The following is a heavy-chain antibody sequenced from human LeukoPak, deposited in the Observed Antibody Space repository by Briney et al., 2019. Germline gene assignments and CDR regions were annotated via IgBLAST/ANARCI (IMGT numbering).Heavy chain of an antibody. CDR1: GFTFSSYG. CDR3: AKGESEYSGYVPSLYFDY. Sequence: GGSLRLSCAASGFTFSSYGMHWVRQAPGKGLEWVAVISYDGSNKYYADSVKGRFTISRDNSKNTLYLQMNSLRAEDTAVYYCAKGESEYSGYVPSLYFDYWGQGTLVTVSS. D-gene: IGHD5-12*01. V-gene: IGHV3-30*18. CDR2: ISYDGSNK. J-gene: IGHJ4*02.